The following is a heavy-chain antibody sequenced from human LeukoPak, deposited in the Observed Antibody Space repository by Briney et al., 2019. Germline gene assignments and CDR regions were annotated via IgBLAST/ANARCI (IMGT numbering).Heavy chain of an antibody. Sequence: GGSLRLSSAASGFTFSNYAMSWVRQAPGKGLEWVSAISSSGTSTYYADSVKGRFTISRDNSKNTLYLQMNSLRAEDTAVYYCARDHVGEDSGASDIWGQGTMVTVSS. CDR3: ARDHVGEDSGASDI. D-gene: IGHD3-10*01. CDR2: ISSSGTST. V-gene: IGHV3-23*01. J-gene: IGHJ3*02. CDR1: GFTFSNYA.